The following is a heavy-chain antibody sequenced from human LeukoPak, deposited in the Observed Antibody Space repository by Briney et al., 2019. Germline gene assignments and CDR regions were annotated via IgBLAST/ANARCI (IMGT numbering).Heavy chain of an antibody. V-gene: IGHV3-48*03. CDR3: ARVETVTTGH. J-gene: IGHJ4*02. Sequence: GGSLRLSCAGSGFTFGDFPMTWVRQAPGKGLEWVSYISSSGSTIYYADSVKGRFTVSRNNARNSLYLQMNSLRAEDTAVYYCARVETVTTGHWGQGTLVTVSS. D-gene: IGHD4-17*01. CDR1: GFTFGDFP. CDR2: ISSSGSTI.